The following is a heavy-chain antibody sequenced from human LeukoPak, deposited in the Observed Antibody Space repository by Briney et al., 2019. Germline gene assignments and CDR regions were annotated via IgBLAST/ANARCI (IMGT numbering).Heavy chain of an antibody. CDR2: IYDSGST. V-gene: IGHV4-39*01. D-gene: IGHD3-3*01. CDR3: ARPHADYDFWSGYGNWFDP. Sequence: SETLSLTCTVSGGSISSYYWGWIRQPPGKGLEWIGSIYDSGSTYYNPSLKSRGTISVDTSKNQFSLKLSSVTAADTAVYYCARPHADYDFWSGYGNWFDPWGQGTLVTVSS. CDR1: GGSISSYY. J-gene: IGHJ5*02.